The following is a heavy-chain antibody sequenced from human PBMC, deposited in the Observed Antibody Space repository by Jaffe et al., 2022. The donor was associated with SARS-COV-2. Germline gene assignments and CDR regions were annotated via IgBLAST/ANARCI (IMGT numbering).Heavy chain of an antibody. J-gene: IGHJ6*02. CDR1: GFTFSSYE. V-gene: IGHV3-48*03. CDR2: ISSSGSTI. Sequence: EVQLVESGGGLVQPGGSLRLSCAASGFTFSSYEMNWVRQAPGKGLEWVSYISSSGSTIYYADSVKGRFTISRDNAKNSLYLQMNSLRAEDTAVYYCARDYFIVGAYDLEYYYGMDVWGQGTTVTVSS. CDR3: ARDYFIVGAYDLEYYYGMDV. D-gene: IGHD1-26*01.